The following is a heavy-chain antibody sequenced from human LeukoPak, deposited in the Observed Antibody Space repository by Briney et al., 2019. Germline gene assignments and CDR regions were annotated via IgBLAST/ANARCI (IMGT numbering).Heavy chain of an antibody. CDR1: GFNFSDYF. V-gene: IGHV3-11*01. CDR3: ATVRYSTIWSFEFDN. J-gene: IGHJ4*02. D-gene: IGHD5-12*01. Sequence: GGSLRLSCAASGFNFSDYFMSWIRQAPGKGLQWLAYISKTGRGIEYAESVRGRFTISRDNAKNSVFLQMDSLRAEDTAVYFCATVRYSTIWSFEFDNWGQGALVTVSS. CDR2: ISKTGRGI.